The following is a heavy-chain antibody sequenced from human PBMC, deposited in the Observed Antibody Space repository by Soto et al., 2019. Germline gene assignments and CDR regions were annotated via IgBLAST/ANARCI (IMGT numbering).Heavy chain of an antibody. CDR1: GYTFTSYG. CDR2: ISAYNCNT. Sequence: QVQLVQSGAEVKKPGASVKVSCKASGYTFTSYGISWVRQAPGQGLEWMGWISAYNCNTNYAKKRQGSFHMTTETPTSKDNIGLRSLRSDDTAVYYGARLFILTGYQDYWGQGTLVTVSS. CDR3: ARLFILTGYQDY. J-gene: IGHJ4*02. D-gene: IGHD3-9*01. V-gene: IGHV1-18*01.